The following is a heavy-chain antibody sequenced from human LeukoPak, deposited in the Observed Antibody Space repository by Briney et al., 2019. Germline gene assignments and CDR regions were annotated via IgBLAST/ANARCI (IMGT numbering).Heavy chain of an antibody. J-gene: IGHJ4*02. V-gene: IGHV4-30-2*01. D-gene: IGHD5-12*01. CDR3: ARGSDIVATTPFDY. CDR2: INHSGST. Sequence: SQTLSLTCTVSGGSISSGGYYWSWIRQPPGKGLEWIGEINHSGSTNYNPPLKSRVTISVDTSKNQFSLKLSSVTAADTAVYYCARGSDIVATTPFDYWGQGTLVTVSS. CDR1: GGSISSGGYY.